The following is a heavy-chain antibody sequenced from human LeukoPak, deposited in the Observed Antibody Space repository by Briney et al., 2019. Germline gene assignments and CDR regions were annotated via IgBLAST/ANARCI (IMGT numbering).Heavy chain of an antibody. CDR3: AKDGLGSSGWYGDY. Sequence: GRSLRLSCAASGFTFSYSGMHWVRPAPGKGLEWVALISDDGSNKNYAASVKGRFTISRDNSKNALYLQMDSLKTEDTAVYYCAKDGLGSSGWYGDYWGQGTLVTVSS. CDR2: ISDDGSNK. D-gene: IGHD6-19*01. CDR1: GFTFSYSG. V-gene: IGHV3-30*18. J-gene: IGHJ4*02.